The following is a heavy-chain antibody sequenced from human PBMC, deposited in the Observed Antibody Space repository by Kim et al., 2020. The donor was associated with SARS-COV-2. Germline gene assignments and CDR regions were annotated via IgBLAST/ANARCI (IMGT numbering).Heavy chain of an antibody. J-gene: IGHJ6*02. CDR2: ISSSSSYT. CDR1: GFTFSDYY. D-gene: IGHD3-10*01. CDR3: ARSPLRKMVRGSGDYYYYGMDV. V-gene: IGHV3-11*03. Sequence: GGSLRLSCAASGFTFSDYYMSWIRQAPGKGLEWVSYISSSSSYTNYADSVKGRFTISRDNAKNSLYLQMNSLRAEDTAVYYCARSPLRKMVRGSGDYYYYGMDVWGQGTTVTVSS.